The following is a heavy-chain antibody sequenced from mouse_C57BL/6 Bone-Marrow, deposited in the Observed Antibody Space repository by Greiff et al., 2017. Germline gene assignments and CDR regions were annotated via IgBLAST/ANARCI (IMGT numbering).Heavy chain of an antibody. V-gene: IGHV1-9*01. Sequence: QVQLKQSGAELMKPGASVKLSCKATGYTFTGYCIEWVKQRPGHGLEWIGEILPGSGSTNYNEKFKGKATFTAEKSSNTAYMLLSSLTTADSAIYYCTSDEYEGAYWGQGTLVTVSA. CDR2: ILPGSGST. CDR1: GYTFTGYC. CDR3: TSDEYEGAY. D-gene: IGHD2-4*01. J-gene: IGHJ3*01.